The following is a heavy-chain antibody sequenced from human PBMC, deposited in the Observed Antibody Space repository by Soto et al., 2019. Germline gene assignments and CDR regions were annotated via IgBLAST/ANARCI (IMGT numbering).Heavy chain of an antibody. CDR1: RFTFSTYW. CDR2: IHQDGNEK. CDR3: AGGNALDV. J-gene: IGHJ6*01. V-gene: IGHV3-7*01. Sequence: VGSLRLSCAASRFTFSTYWMTWVRLTPGKGLEWVANIHQDGNEKYYMDSVKGRFTISRDNAKNSLYLQMTSLRAEDTAVYYCAGGNALDVWGQGTTVTVSS.